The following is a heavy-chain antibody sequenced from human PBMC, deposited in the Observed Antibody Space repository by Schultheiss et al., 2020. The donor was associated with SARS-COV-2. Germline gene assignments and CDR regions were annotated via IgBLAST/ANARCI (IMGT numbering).Heavy chain of an antibody. J-gene: IGHJ6*03. CDR3: TTDLEAVAAQGGGYYYYYMDV. V-gene: IGHV3-23*01. D-gene: IGHD6-13*01. CDR2: ISGSGGST. Sequence: GGSLRLSCAASGFTFSSYAMSWVRQAPGKGLEWVSAISGSGGSTYYADSVKGRFTISRDNSKNTLYLQMNSLRAEDTAVYYCTTDLEAVAAQGGGYYYYYMDVWGKGTTVTVSS. CDR1: GFTFSSYA.